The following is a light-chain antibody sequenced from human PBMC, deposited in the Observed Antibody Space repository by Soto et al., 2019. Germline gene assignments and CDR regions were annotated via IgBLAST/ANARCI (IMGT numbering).Light chain of an antibody. CDR1: QSVSSSY. V-gene: IGKV3-20*01. CDR2: GAS. CDR3: QQYGSSPPMYT. J-gene: IGKJ2*01. Sequence: EIVLTQFPGTLSLSPGERATLSCRASQSVSSSYLAWYQQKPGQAPRLLIYGASSRATGIPDRFSGSGSGTDFTLTISRLEPEDFAGYYCQQYGSSPPMYTFGQGTKLEIK.